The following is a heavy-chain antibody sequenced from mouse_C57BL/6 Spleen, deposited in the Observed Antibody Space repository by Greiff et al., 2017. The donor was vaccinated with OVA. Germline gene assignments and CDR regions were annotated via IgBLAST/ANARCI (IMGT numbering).Heavy chain of an antibody. V-gene: IGHV1-81*01. D-gene: IGHD1-1*01. J-gene: IGHJ1*03. Sequence: VQLQQSGAELARPGASVKLSCKASGYTFTSYGISWVKQRTGQGLEWIGEIYPRSGNTYYNEKFKGKATLTADKSSSTAYMELRSLTSEDSAVYFCARSSDTTEVEGFDGWGTGTTVTVAS. CDR1: GYTFTSYG. CDR2: IYPRSGNT. CDR3: ARSSDTTEVEGFDG.